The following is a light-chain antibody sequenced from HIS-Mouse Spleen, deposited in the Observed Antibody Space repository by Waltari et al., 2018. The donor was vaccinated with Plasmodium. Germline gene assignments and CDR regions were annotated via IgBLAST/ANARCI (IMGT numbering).Light chain of an antibody. CDR1: SSDVGGYNY. CDR3: CSYAGSYTFV. Sequence: QSALTQPRSVSGSPGQSVTISCTGTSSDVGGYNYVSWYQQHPRKAPKLMIYDVSKRPSGVPVRLSGSKSGNTASLTSSGLQAEEEADYYCCSYAGSYTFVFGTGTKVTVL. V-gene: IGLV2-11*01. CDR2: DVS. J-gene: IGLJ1*01.